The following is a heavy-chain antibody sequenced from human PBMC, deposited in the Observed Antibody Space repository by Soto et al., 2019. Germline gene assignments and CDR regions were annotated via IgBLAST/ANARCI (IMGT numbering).Heavy chain of an antibody. CDR2: IIPIFGTA. CDR3: AREGYSYGSPGYNWFDP. CDR1: GGTFSSYA. D-gene: IGHD5-18*01. V-gene: IGHV1-69*13. Sequence: SGKVSCKASGGTFSSYAISWVRQAPGQGLEWMGGIIPIFGTANYAQKFQGRVTITADESTSTAYMELSSLRSEDTAVYYCAREGYSYGSPGYNWFDPWGQGTLVTVSS. J-gene: IGHJ5*02.